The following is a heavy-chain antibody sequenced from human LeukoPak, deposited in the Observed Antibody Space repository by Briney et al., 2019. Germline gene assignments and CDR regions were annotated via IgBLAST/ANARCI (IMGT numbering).Heavy chain of an antibody. CDR3: ARDRVFGSGLPAYYYGMDV. CDR2: INAGNGNT. D-gene: IGHD6-19*01. J-gene: IGHJ6*02. Sequence: ASVKVSCKASGYTFSSYAMHWVRQAPGQSLEWMGWINAGNGNTKYSQKFQGRVTIRGDTSASTAYMELSSLRSEDTAVYYCARDRVFGSGLPAYYYGMDVWGQGTTVTVSS. V-gene: IGHV1-3*01. CDR1: GYTFSSYA.